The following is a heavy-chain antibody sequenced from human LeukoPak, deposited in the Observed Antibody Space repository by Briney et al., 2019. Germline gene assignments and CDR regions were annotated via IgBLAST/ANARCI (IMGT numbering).Heavy chain of an antibody. Sequence: GGSLRLSCAASGFTFSSYAMSWVRQAPGKGLEWVGRIKSKTDGGTTDYAAPVKGRFTISRDDSKNTLYLQMNSLKTEDTAVYYCTPLDIVVVPAAQDAFDIWGQGTMVTVSS. J-gene: IGHJ3*02. CDR2: IKSKTDGGTT. D-gene: IGHD2-2*01. CDR1: GFTFSSYA. V-gene: IGHV3-15*01. CDR3: TPLDIVVVPAAQDAFDI.